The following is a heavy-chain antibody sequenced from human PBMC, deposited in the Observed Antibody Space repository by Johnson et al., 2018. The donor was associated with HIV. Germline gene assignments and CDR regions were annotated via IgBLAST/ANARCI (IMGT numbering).Heavy chain of an antibody. CDR2: IKEDGSDR. Sequence: VQLVESGGGLVQPWGSLRLSCAASGFTFSSFWMTWVRQAPGKGLEWVANIKEDGSDRSYVDSVKGRFTISRDNAKNTLYLQMNSLRAEDTAVYYCARDALAAAGPIWGQGTMVTVSS. CDR3: ARDALAAAGPI. V-gene: IGHV3-7*01. D-gene: IGHD6-13*01. CDR1: GFTFSSFW. J-gene: IGHJ3*02.